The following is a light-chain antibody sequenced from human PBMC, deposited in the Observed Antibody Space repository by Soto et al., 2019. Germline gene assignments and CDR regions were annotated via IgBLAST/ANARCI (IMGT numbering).Light chain of an antibody. CDR1: QSVSSSY. CDR2: GAS. V-gene: IGKV3-20*01. Sequence: EIVLTQSPGTLSLSPGERATLSCRASQSVSSSYLAGYQQKPGQAPRLLIYGASSRATGSPDRFSGSGSGTDFTLTISRLEPEDFAVYYCQQDGNSPYTFGQGTKLEIK. J-gene: IGKJ2*01. CDR3: QQDGNSPYT.